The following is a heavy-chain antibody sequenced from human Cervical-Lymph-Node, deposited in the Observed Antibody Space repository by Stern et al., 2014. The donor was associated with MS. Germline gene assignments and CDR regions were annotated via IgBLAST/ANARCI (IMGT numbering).Heavy chain of an antibody. Sequence: QVQLGQSEPEAKKPGASVKVSCKASGYTFDTSGITWVRQAPGQGLEWMGWISAYTGKTNYAQRFQGRVTLTADTLTRAAYMELRSLRSDDTALYYCARSRYYDSSGYMDLWSQGTLVTVSS. D-gene: IGHD3-22*01. CDR1: GYTFDTSG. CDR2: ISAYTGKT. CDR3: ARSRYYDSSGYMDL. V-gene: IGHV1-18*01. J-gene: IGHJ4*02.